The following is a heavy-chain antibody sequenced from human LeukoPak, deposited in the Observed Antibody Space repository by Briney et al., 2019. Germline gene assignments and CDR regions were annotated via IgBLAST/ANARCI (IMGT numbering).Heavy chain of an antibody. D-gene: IGHD3-10*01. Sequence: SDTLSLTCTVSGGSISSYYWSWIRQPAGKGLECIGRIYTSGSTNYNPSLKSRVTMSVDTSKNQFSLKLSSVTAADTAVYYCARDLDGSGPYYGMDVWGQGTTVTVSS. CDR2: IYTSGST. J-gene: IGHJ6*02. V-gene: IGHV4-4*07. CDR1: GGSISSYY. CDR3: ARDLDGSGPYYGMDV.